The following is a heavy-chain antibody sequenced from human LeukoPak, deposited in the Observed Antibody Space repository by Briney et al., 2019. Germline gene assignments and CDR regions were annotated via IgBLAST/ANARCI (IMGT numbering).Heavy chain of an antibody. CDR2: IYSDGST. D-gene: IGHD3-10*01. CDR3: ARDRDYASASYLLFDC. J-gene: IGHJ4*02. V-gene: IGHV3-66*01. Sequence: GGPLRLSCAASGFPVSSNYMSWVRQAPGKGPEWVSVIYSDGSTYYADSVKGRFTISRDNSKNALYLQMNSLRAEDTAVYYCARDRDYASASYLLFDCWGQGTLVTVSS. CDR1: GFPVSSNY.